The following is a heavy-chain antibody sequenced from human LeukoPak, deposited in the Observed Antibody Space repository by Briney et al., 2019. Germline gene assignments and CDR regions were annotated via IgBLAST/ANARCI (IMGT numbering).Heavy chain of an antibody. D-gene: IGHD1-26*01. CDR3: ARGEGGSFDY. V-gene: IGHV3-48*03. CDR1: GFILSTSE. CDR2: IASDGTI. J-gene: IGHJ4*02. Sequence: GGSLRLSCVASGFILSTSEMNWVRQAPGKGLEWVSFIASDGTIYYADSVKGRFTLSRDNAKNSLYLQMNSLRAEDTAVYYCARGEGGSFDYWGQGTLVTVSS.